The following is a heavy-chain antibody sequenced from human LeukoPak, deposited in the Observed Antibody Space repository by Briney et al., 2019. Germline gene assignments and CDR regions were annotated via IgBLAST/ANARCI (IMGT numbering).Heavy chain of an antibody. CDR3: ARTRYCSGGSCYHSGYYGMDV. CDR1: GFTFSSNA. CDR2: ISGSGGST. D-gene: IGHD2-15*01. V-gene: IGHV3-23*01. J-gene: IGHJ6*02. Sequence: GGSLRVSSAAPGFTFSSNAMSWVRQAPGKGLEWVSAISGSGGSTYYADSVKGRVTISRDNSKNTLYLQLNSLRAEDTAVYYCARTRYCSGGSCYHSGYYGMDVWGQGTTVTVSS.